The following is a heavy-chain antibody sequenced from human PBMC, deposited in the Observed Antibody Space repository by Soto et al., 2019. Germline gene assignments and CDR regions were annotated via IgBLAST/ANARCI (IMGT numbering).Heavy chain of an antibody. D-gene: IGHD1-1*01. Sequence: GPLRFCCTSSVFPFSSYEMNWVRPAPGKGLEWVSYISSSGSTIYYADSVKGRFTISRDNSKNTLYLQMNSLRAEDTAVYYCAKRGFPTTNSNWFDPWGQGTLVTVSS. CDR2: ISSSGSTI. CDR3: AKRGFPTTNSNWFDP. J-gene: IGHJ5*02. CDR1: VFPFSSYE. V-gene: IGHV3-48*03.